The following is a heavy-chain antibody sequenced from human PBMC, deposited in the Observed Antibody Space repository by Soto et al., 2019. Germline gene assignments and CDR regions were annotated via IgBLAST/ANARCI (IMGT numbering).Heavy chain of an antibody. CDR3: AKDPGGSYYRARDY. Sequence: GGSLRLSCAASGFTFSSYAMSWVRQAPGKGLEWVSAISGSGGSTYYADSVKGRFPISRDNSKNTRYLQMNSLRAEDTAVYYCAKDPGGSYYRARDYWGQGTLVTVSS. CDR1: GFTFSSYA. J-gene: IGHJ4*02. D-gene: IGHD1-26*01. CDR2: ISGSGGST. V-gene: IGHV3-23*01.